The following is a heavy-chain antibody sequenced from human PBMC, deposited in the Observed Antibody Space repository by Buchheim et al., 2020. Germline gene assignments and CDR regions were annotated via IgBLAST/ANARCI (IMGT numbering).Heavy chain of an antibody. CDR2: ISFDGTKK. J-gene: IGHJ4*02. CDR1: GSSFSSYD. Sequence: QEQLVESGGGVVQPGRSLRLSCAASGSSFSSYDMHWVRQAPGKGLEWVAVISFDGTKKYYGDSVKGRVTISRDNSKNTLYLQMNSLRAEDTAVYYCAKVYSRIQDYWGQGTL. CDR3: AKVYSRIQDY. V-gene: IGHV3-30*18. D-gene: IGHD6-13*01.